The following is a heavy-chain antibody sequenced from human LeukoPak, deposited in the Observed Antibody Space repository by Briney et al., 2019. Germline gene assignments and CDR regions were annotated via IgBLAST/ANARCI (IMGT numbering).Heavy chain of an antibody. CDR3: ATDFHSGSYGNWYFDL. D-gene: IGHD1-26*01. CDR1: GYTFTDYY. V-gene: IGHV1-69-2*01. Sequence: ASVKVSCKVSGYTFTDYYMHWVQQAPGKGLEWMGLVDPEDGETIYAEKFQGRVTTTADTSTDTAYMELSSLRSEDTAVYYCATDFHSGSYGNWYFDLWGRGTLVTVSS. J-gene: IGHJ2*01. CDR2: VDPEDGET.